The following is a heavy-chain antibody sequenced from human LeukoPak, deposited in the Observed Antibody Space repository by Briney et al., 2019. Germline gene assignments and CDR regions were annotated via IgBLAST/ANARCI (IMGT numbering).Heavy chain of an antibody. D-gene: IGHD2-2*01. V-gene: IGHV1-24*01. Sequence: ASVKVSCKVSGYTLTELSMHWVRQAPGKGLEWMGGFDPEDGETIYAQKFQGRVTMTKDTSTDTAYMELSSLRSEDTAVYYCATRGYCSSTSCLLRFDYWGQGTLVTVSS. CDR3: ATRGYCSSTSCLLRFDY. CDR2: FDPEDGET. J-gene: IGHJ4*02. CDR1: GYTLTELS.